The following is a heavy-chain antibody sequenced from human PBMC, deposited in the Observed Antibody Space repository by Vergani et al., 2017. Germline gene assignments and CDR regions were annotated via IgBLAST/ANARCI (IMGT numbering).Heavy chain of an antibody. D-gene: IGHD1-1*01. CDR1: GFTFGYYA. J-gene: IGHJ3*02. V-gene: IGHV3-49*03. CDR3: DRGRGSNWNDHVYDI. CDR2: IRSNGYGQAT. Sequence: EVQLVESGGDLVQPGRSLRLSCTASGFTFGYYAMDWFRQAPGQGLEWVGGIRSNGYGQATIYAASVKGRFTISRDDSKSYLNLQINRRQTEDTALYYWDRGRGSNWNDHVYDIWGQGTLVTVSS.